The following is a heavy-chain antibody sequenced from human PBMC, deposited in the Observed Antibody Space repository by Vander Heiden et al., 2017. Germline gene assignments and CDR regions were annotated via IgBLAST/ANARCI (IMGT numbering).Heavy chain of an antibody. V-gene: IGHV3-74*01. D-gene: IGHD6-13*01. J-gene: IGHJ4*02. CDR1: GFTFSRDW. Sequence: EVQLVESGGGLVKPGGSLRLSCAASGFTFSRDWMHWVRQVPGKGLVWVSHVNGDGSSTNYADSVKGRFTISRDNAKNTLYLQMNSLSAEDTAVYHCARHSFGNSWPFDSWGQGTLVTVSS. CDR3: ARHSFGNSWPFDS. CDR2: VNGDGSST.